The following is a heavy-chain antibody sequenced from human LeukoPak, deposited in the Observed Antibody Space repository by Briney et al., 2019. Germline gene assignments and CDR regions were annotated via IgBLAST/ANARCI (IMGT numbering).Heavy chain of an antibody. D-gene: IGHD3-22*01. CDR2: IIPIFGIA. Sequence: ASVKVSCKASGGTFSSYAISWVRQAPGQGLEWMGGIIPIFGIANYAQKFQGRVTITADKSTSTAYMELSSLRSEDTAAYYCARDRRYYYDSSGYPLEYWGQGTLVTVSS. CDR1: GGTFSSYA. V-gene: IGHV1-69*10. CDR3: ARDRRYYYDSSGYPLEY. J-gene: IGHJ4*02.